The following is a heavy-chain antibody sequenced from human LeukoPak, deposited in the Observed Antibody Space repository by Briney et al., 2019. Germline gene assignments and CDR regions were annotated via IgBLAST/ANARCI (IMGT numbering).Heavy chain of an antibody. CDR3: ARGIWEQLGFAYYYYYMDV. V-gene: IGHV1-69*06. Sequence: SVKVSCKASGGTFSSYAISWVRQAPGQGLEWMGGIIPIFGTANYAQKFQGRVTITADKSTSTAYMELSSPRSEDTAVYYCARGIWEQLGFAYYYYYMDVWGKGTTVTVSS. D-gene: IGHD6-6*01. J-gene: IGHJ6*03. CDR1: GGTFSSYA. CDR2: IIPIFGTA.